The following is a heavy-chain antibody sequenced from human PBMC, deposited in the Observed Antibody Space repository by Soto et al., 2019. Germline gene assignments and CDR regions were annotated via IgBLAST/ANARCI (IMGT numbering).Heavy chain of an antibody. CDR1: GFSFDDFT. Sequence: GGSLRLSCAASGFSFDDFTMHWVRQAPGKGLEWVSLINWDGTATYYTDSVKGRFTISRDNRKNSLYLQMNRLGPEDTALYYCAKDFCSRTNCYPPPLMYHYYGMDVWGQGTTVTVSS. CDR2: INWDGTAT. V-gene: IGHV3-43*01. D-gene: IGHD2-2*01. J-gene: IGHJ6*02. CDR3: AKDFCSRTNCYPPPLMYHYYGMDV.